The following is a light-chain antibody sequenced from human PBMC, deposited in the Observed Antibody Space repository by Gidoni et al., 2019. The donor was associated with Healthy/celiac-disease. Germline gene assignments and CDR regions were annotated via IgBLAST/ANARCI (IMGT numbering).Light chain of an antibody. Sequence: QSVRTQTPAASGTPGQRVTISCSGSSSNIGSNYVYCYQQLPGTAPKLLIYRNNQRPSGVPDRFSGSKSGTSASLAISGLRSEDEADYYCAAWDDSLSGYVVFGGGTKLTVL. J-gene: IGLJ2*01. V-gene: IGLV1-47*01. CDR2: RNN. CDR1: SSNIGSNY. CDR3: AAWDDSLSGYVV.